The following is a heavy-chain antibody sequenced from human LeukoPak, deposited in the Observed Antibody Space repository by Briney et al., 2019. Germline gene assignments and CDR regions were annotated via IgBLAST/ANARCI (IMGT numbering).Heavy chain of an antibody. D-gene: IGHD1-26*01. CDR2: ISGSGGST. V-gene: IGHV3-23*01. Sequence: GGSLRLSCAASGFTFSSYAMSWVRQAPGKGLEWVSAISGSGGSTYYADSVKGRFTISRDNSENTLYLQMNSLRAEDTAVYYCAKALSGARYFDYWGQGTLVTVSS. CDR3: AKALSGARYFDY. CDR1: GFTFSSYA. J-gene: IGHJ4*02.